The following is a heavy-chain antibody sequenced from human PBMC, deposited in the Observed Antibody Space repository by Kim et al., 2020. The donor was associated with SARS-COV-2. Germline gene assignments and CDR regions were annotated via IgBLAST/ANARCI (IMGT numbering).Heavy chain of an antibody. J-gene: IGHJ4*02. CDR1: GFTFSNYA. V-gene: IGHV3-23*01. CDR3: AKEGPAPYFDH. CDR2: ITAEGRYT. Sequence: GGSLRLSCAASGFTFSNYAISWVRQAPGKGLEWVSAITAEGRYTYYSDSVKGRFAISRDNSKNTLSLQMNNLGAEDTAVYFCAKEGPAPYFDHWGQGAPV.